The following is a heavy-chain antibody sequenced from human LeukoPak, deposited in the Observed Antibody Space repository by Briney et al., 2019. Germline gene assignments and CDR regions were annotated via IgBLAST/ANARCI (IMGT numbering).Heavy chain of an antibody. Sequence: SETLSLTCTVSGGSISSSSYYWGWIRQPPGQGLEWFGSIYYSSSTYYNPYLTSRLTISTATYQNPFTLKLIAVTATVPALYSWARRQYDFWSGYYYNWFDPWGQGTLVTVSS. CDR1: GGSISSSSYY. CDR2: IYYSSST. D-gene: IGHD3-3*01. V-gene: IGHV4-39*01. J-gene: IGHJ5*02. CDR3: ARRQYDFWSGYYYNWFDP.